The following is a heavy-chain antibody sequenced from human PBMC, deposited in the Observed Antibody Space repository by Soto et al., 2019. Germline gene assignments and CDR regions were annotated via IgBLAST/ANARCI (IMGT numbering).Heavy chain of an antibody. D-gene: IGHD6-13*01. CDR3: ARGGAAAGTDYYYYGIDV. Sequence: GGSLRLSCAASGFTFSSYSMNWVRQAPGKGLEWVSYISSSSSDIYYADSVKGRFTISRDNAKNSLFLQMNSLRAEDTAVYYCARGGAAAGTDYYYYGIDVWGQGTTVTVSS. CDR1: GFTFSSYS. J-gene: IGHJ6*02. CDR2: ISSSSSDI. V-gene: IGHV3-21*01.